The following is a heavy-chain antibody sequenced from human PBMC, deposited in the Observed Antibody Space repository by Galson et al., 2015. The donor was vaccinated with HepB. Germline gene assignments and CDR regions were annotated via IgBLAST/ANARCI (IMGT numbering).Heavy chain of an antibody. CDR2: LFYSGTT. CDR3: DP. Sequence: QWAWIRQPPGKRLEWIGSLFYSGTTSYNPSLRSRVILSGDTSKNQFSLKVKSLSGGGWSLNWFDPWGQGVLVTVSS. D-gene: IGHD2-15*01. J-gene: IGHJ5*02. CDR1: Q. V-gene: IGHV4-39*07.